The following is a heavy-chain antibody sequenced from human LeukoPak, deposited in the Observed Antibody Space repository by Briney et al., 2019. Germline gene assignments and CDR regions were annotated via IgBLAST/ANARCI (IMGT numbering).Heavy chain of an antibody. CDR2: ISSSSSTI. Sequence: GGSLRLSCAASGFTFSSYSMNWVRQAPGKGLEWVSYISSSSSTIYYADSVKGRFTISRDNAKNSLYPQMNSLRAEDTAVYYCARQGLDYDFWSGYYYSDYWGQGTLVTVSS. V-gene: IGHV3-48*01. CDR3: ARQGLDYDFWSGYYYSDY. CDR1: GFTFSSYS. D-gene: IGHD3-3*01. J-gene: IGHJ4*02.